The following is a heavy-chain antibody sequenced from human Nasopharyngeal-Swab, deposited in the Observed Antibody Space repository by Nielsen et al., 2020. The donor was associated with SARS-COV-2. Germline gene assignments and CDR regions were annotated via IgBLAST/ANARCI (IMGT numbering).Heavy chain of an antibody. J-gene: IGHJ6*02. CDR3: ARGYCSSGSCYAKHYGMDV. CDR1: GCTFTSYY. Sequence: ASVKVSCKASGCTFTSYYMHWVRQAPGQGLEWMGIINPSGGSTSYAQKFQGRVTMTRDTSTSTVYMELSSLRSEDTAVYYCARGYCSSGSCYAKHYGMDVWGQGTTVTVSS. V-gene: IGHV1-46*01. D-gene: IGHD2-15*01. CDR2: INPSGGST.